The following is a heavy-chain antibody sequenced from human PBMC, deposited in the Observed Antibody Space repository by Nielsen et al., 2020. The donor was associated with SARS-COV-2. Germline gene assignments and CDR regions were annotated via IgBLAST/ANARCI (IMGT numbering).Heavy chain of an antibody. Sequence: GGSLRLSCAASGFTFSSYSTNWVRQAPGKGLEWVSYISSSSSTIYYADSVKGRFTISRDNAKNSLYLQMNSLRAEDTAVYYCAREGYSGYDAIRWDYYYYYYMDVWGKGTTVTVSS. CDR1: GFTFSSYS. D-gene: IGHD5-12*01. J-gene: IGHJ6*03. CDR3: AREGYSGYDAIRWDYYYYYYMDV. V-gene: IGHV3-48*01. CDR2: ISSSSSTI.